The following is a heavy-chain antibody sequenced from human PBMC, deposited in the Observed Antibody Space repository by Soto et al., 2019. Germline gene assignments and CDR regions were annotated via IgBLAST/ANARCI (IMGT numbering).Heavy chain of an antibody. D-gene: IGHD6-13*01. Sequence: ASVKVSCKASGGTFSSYAISWVRQAPGQGLEWMGGINPSGGSTSYAQKFQGRVTVTRDTSTSTVYMELSSLRSEDTAVYYCARPQQPTPVGYFDYWGQGTLVTVSS. CDR2: INPSGGST. J-gene: IGHJ4*02. CDR3: ARPQQPTPVGYFDY. V-gene: IGHV1-46*01. CDR1: GGTFSSYA.